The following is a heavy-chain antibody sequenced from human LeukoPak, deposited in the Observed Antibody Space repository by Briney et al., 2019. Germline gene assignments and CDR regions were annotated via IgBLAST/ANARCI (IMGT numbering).Heavy chain of an antibody. Sequence: ASVKISCKVSGYTFTDYYMHWVQQAPGKVLEWMGLVDPEDGETIYAEKFQGRVTITADTSTDTAYMELSSLRSEDTAVYYCATLQGIFGVVRDAFDIWGQGTMVTVSS. CDR2: VDPEDGET. V-gene: IGHV1-69-2*01. CDR1: GYTFTDYY. CDR3: ATLQGIFGVVRDAFDI. J-gene: IGHJ3*02. D-gene: IGHD3-3*01.